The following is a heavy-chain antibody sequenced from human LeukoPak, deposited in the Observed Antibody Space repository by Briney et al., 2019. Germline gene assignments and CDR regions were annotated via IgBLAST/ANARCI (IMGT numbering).Heavy chain of an antibody. CDR3: ARVGYCSGGSCYSDFENWFDP. Sequence: GESLKISFKGSGYSFTSYWIGWVRQMPGKGLEWLGIIYPGDSDTTYSPSFQGQVTISADKSISTAYLQWRNLKASDTAMYYCARVGYCSGGSCYSDFENWFDPWGQGTLVTVSS. V-gene: IGHV5-51*01. D-gene: IGHD2-15*01. CDR1: GYSFTSYW. J-gene: IGHJ5*02. CDR2: IYPGDSDT.